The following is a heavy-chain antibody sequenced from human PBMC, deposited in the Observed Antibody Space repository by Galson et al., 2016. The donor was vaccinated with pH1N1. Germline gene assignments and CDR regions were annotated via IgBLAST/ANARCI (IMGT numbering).Heavy chain of an antibody. J-gene: IGHJ6*02. V-gene: IGHV3-23*01. D-gene: IGHD3-3*01. CDR3: AKDNLRDDFWGNYQYGLGV. Sequence: SLRLSCAASGFTFATYGMSWVRQAPGKGLEWVGLISGRDGSTEYRDSVKGRFTISRDNSKNTWYLQMNSLRAEDTAIYYCAKDNLRDDFWGNYQYGLGVWGQRTTVTVSS. CDR2: ISGRDGST. CDR1: GFTFATYG.